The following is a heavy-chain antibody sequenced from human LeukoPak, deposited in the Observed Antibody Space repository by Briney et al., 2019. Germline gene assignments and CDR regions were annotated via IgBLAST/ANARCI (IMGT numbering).Heavy chain of an antibody. V-gene: IGHV3-33*01. CDR2: IWYDGSNK. J-gene: IGHJ4*02. Sequence: GRSLRLSCAASGFIFSNYVMHWVRQAPGKGLEWVALIWYDGSNKYYADTVMGLFTVSRDNSKNTLYLQMNSLRAEDTAVYYCARDSSSGSYCFDYWGQGTLVTVSS. CDR3: ARDSSSGSYCFDY. D-gene: IGHD3-10*01. CDR1: GFIFSNYV.